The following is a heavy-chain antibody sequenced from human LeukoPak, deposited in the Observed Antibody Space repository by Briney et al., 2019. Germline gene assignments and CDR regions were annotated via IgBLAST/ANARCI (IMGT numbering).Heavy chain of an antibody. J-gene: IGHJ4*02. V-gene: IGHV3-74*01. CDR1: GFTFSKYW. Sequence: GGSLRLSCAASGFTFSKYWMLWVRQAPGKGLESVSRINTDGTVTTYADSVKGRFTVSRDNANNTMFLQMNSVRDEDTAVYYCATKQWLAPPPDSWGQGTPVTVSS. CDR3: ATKQWLAPPPDS. D-gene: IGHD6-19*01. CDR2: INTDGTVT.